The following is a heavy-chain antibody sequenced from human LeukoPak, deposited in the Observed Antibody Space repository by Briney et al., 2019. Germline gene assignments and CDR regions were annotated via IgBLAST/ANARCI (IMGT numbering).Heavy chain of an antibody. CDR3: VKLSRGRFGELPLFADN. D-gene: IGHD3-10*01. Sequence: PGRSLRLSCAASGFTFNTFAMSWARQAPGRGLEWVSTISRSGGTTFYADSVKGRFIISRDNSKNTLFLQVNSLRAEDTALYHCVKLSRGRFGELPLFADNWGQGALVAVSS. J-gene: IGHJ4*02. V-gene: IGHV3-23*01. CDR1: GFTFNTFA. CDR2: ISRSGGTT.